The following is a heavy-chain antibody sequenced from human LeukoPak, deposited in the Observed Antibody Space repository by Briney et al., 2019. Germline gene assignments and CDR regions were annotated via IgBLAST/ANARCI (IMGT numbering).Heavy chain of an antibody. V-gene: IGHV3-48*01. D-gene: IGHD1-26*01. CDR1: AFTFSDYS. CDR2: ISGRSSTI. CDR3: ARDRIKSGSYYFDY. Sequence: GESLKISCAASAFTFSDYSMNWVRQAPGKGLEWVSYISGRSSTIYYADSVKGRFTISRDNAKNLMYLQMNSLRAEDTAVYYCARDRIKSGSYYFDYWGQGTLVTVSS. J-gene: IGHJ4*02.